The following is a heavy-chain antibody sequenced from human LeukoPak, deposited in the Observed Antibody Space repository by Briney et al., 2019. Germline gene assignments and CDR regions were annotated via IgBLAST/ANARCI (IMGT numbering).Heavy chain of an antibody. CDR1: GGSVSSGSYF. V-gene: IGHV4-61*01. CDR2: IYYNGIT. CDR3: ARGYRSSWYQVDY. D-gene: IGHD6-13*01. J-gene: IGHJ4*02. Sequence: SETLSLTCTVSGGSVSSGSYFWSWIRQPPGKGLEWIGFIYYNGITNSSPSLKSRVTISVDTSKSQFSLKLTSVTAADTAVYYCARGYRSSWYQVDYWGQGTLVTVSS.